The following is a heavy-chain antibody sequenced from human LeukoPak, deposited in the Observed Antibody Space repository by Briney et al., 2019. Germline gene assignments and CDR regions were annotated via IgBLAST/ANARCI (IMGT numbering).Heavy chain of an antibody. D-gene: IGHD3-3*01. CDR1: GFTFSSYA. CDR3: ARRGYYDFWSGYYFPY. V-gene: IGHV4-34*01. Sequence: GSLRLSCAASGFTFSSYAMSWVRQPPGKGLEWIGEINHSGSTNYNPSLKSRVTISVDTSTNQFSLRLSSVTAADTAVYYCARRGYYDFWSGYYFPYWGQGTLVTVSS. CDR2: INHSGST. J-gene: IGHJ4*02.